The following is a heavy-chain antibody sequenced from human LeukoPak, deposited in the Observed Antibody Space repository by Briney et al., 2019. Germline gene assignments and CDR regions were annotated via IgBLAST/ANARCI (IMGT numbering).Heavy chain of an antibody. CDR2: ISGSGGST. CDR1: GFTFTKCA. D-gene: IGHD3-22*01. J-gene: IGHJ2*01. Sequence: QSGGSLRLSCVASGFTFTKCAMSWVRQAPGKGLECVSAISGSGGSTYYADSVKGRFTISRDNSKNTLYLQMNSLRAEDTAVYYCAKAPRDTMIVVVITHYWYFDLWGRGTLVTVSS. CDR3: AKAPRDTMIVVVITHYWYFDL. V-gene: IGHV3-23*01.